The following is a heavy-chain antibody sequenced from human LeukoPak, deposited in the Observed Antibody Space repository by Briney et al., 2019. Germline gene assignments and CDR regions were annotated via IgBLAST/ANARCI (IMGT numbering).Heavy chain of an antibody. CDR3: ARAAMNLNGYNWWYFDY. J-gene: IGHJ4*02. D-gene: IGHD5-24*01. V-gene: IGHV1-2*02. CDR2: INPNSGGT. Sequence: ASVKVSCKASGYTFTGYYMHWVRQAPGQGLEWMGWINPNSGGTKYAQMFQGRVTMTRDTSISAVYMELSRLRSDDTAVYYCARAAMNLNGYNWWYFDYWGQGTLVTVSS. CDR1: GYTFTGYY.